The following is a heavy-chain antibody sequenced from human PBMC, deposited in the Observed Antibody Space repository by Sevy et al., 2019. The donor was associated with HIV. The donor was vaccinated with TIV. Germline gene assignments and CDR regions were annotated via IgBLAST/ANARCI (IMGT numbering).Heavy chain of an antibody. D-gene: IGHD3-10*01. Sequence: SETLSLTCTVSGGSVSSGSYYWSWIRQPPGKGLEWIGYIYYSGSTNYNPSLKSRVTISVDTSKNQFSLKLSSVTAADTAVYYCARLVVRGVIITFDYHYGMDVWGQGTTVTVSS. CDR3: ARLVVRGVIITFDYHYGMDV. J-gene: IGHJ6*02. V-gene: IGHV4-61*01. CDR2: IYYSGST. CDR1: GGSVSSGSYY.